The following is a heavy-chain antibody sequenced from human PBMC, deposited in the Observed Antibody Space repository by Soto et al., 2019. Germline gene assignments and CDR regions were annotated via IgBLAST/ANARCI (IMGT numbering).Heavy chain of an antibody. J-gene: IGHJ5*02. V-gene: IGHV1-69*01. CDR3: ARSTRSGFRPGTHRFNWFDP. CDR2: IIPIFRTP. D-gene: IGHD5-12*01. CDR1: GVTFSSFA. Sequence: QVQLVQSGAEVKQPGSSVTVSCQASGVTFSSFAISWVRQAPGQGLEWMGGIIPIFRTPNYAQNFQGRVTITADESTSSVYMELSRLRSEDTAVYSCARSTRSGFRPGTHRFNWFDPWGQGTLVTVSS.